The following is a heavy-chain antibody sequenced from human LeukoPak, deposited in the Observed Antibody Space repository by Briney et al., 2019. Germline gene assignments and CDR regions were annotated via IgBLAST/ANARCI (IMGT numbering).Heavy chain of an antibody. D-gene: IGHD4-23*01. CDR1: GDSISSYY. Sequence: SETLSLTCTVSGDSISSYYWTWIRQPPGKGLELICSIYSSGSTNYNPSLKSRVTIPVDTSKKQFSLKLSSVTAADTAVYYCARHTLYCGGNNWFAPWGQGTLVTVSS. CDR3: ARHTLYCGGNNWFAP. CDR2: IYSSGST. V-gene: IGHV4-59*08. J-gene: IGHJ5*02.